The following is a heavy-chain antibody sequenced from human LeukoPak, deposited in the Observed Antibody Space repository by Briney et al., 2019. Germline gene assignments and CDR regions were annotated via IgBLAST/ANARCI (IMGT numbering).Heavy chain of an antibody. J-gene: IGHJ4*02. CDR2: IYYSGST. D-gene: IGHD3-9*01. Sequence: SETLSLTCTVSGGSISSYYWSWIRQPPGKGLEWIGYIYYSGSTNYNPPLKSRVTISVDTSKNQFSLKLSSVTAADTAVYYCARYFDWPEAWYFDYWGQGTLVTVSS. CDR1: GGSISSYY. CDR3: ARYFDWPEAWYFDY. V-gene: IGHV4-59*01.